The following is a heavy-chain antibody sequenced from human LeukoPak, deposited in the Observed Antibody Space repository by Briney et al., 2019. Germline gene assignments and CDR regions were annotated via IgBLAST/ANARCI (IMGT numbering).Heavy chain of an antibody. Sequence: GGSLRLSCAASGFTVSNNYMSWVRQAPGKGLEWVSAIYSGGNTYYSDSVKGRFTISRDNSKNTLYLQMNSLRAEDTAVYYCARQVGASTTFDSWGQGTLVTVSS. CDR1: GFTVSNNY. CDR2: IYSGGNT. D-gene: IGHD1-26*01. V-gene: IGHV3-53*01. J-gene: IGHJ4*02. CDR3: ARQVGASTTFDS.